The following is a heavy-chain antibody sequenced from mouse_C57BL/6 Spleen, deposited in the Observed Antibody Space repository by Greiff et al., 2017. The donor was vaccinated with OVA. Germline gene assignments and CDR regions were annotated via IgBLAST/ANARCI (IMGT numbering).Heavy chain of an antibody. J-gene: IGHJ1*03. D-gene: IGHD4-1*01. CDR2: ISGGGGNT. V-gene: IGHV5-9*01. CDR1: GFTFSSYT. Sequence: EVQVVESGGGLVKPGGSLKLSCAASGFTFSSYTMSWVRQTPEKRLEWVATISGGGGNTYYPDSVKGRFTISRDNAKNTLYLQMSSLRSEDTALYYCARLTGTLYWYFDVWGTGTTVTVSS. CDR3: ARLTGTLYWYFDV.